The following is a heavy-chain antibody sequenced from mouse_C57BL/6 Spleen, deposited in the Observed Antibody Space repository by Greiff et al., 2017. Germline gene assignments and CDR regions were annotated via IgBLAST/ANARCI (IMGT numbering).Heavy chain of an antibody. CDR2: IDPSDSYT. Sequence: QVQLQQPGAELVMPGASVKLSCKASGYTFTSYWMPWVKQRPGQGLEWIGEIDPSDSYTNYNQKFKGKSTLTVDKSSSTAYMQLSSLTSEDSAVYYCARAGTGKDYWGQGTTLTVSS. V-gene: IGHV1-69*01. J-gene: IGHJ2*01. CDR3: ARAGTGKDY. D-gene: IGHD4-1*01. CDR1: GYTFTSYW.